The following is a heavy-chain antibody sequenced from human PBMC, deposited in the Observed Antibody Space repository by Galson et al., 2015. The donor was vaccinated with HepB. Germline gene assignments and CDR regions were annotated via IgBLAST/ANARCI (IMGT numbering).Heavy chain of an antibody. CDR2: ISSTGGIT. D-gene: IGHD2-15*01. Sequence: SLRLSCAASGFTFRNYGMHWVRQAPGKGLEWLSGISSTGGITIYADSVKGLFTISRDNSKNTLYLQMNSLRVEDTAVYYCAKRSGMGSRSGGNCFPFDYWGQGTLVTVSS. V-gene: IGHV3-23*01. CDR3: AKRSGMGSRSGGNCFPFDY. CDR1: GFTFRNYG. J-gene: IGHJ4*02.